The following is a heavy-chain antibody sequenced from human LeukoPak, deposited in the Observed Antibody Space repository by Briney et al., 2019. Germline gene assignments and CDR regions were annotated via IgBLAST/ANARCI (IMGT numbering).Heavy chain of an antibody. V-gene: IGHV4-34*01. CDR1: GGSFSGYY. D-gene: IGHD3-10*01. CDR3: ARGVDYYGV. J-gene: IGHJ4*02. Sequence: PSETLSLTCAVYGGSFSGYYWNWIRQPPGKGLEWIGEINHSGRTNYNPSLKSRVTVSVDTSKKQFSLKLSSVTAADTAVYYCARGVDYYGVWGQGTLVSVSS. CDR2: INHSGRT.